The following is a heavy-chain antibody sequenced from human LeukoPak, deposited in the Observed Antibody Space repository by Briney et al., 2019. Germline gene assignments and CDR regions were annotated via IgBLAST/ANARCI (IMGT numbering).Heavy chain of an antibody. J-gene: IGHJ4*02. CDR3: ITPLPYSAQ. CDR1: GFTFSSSA. CDR2: IKPKTDGETT. V-gene: IGHV3-15*07. D-gene: IGHD2-21*01. Sequence: GRSLRLSCAASGFTFSSSAMHWVRQAPGKGLEWVGRIKPKTDGETTEYAAPVKGRFSISRDDSKNMLYLQMNSLKTEDTAVYYCITPLPYSAQGGQGTLVTVSS.